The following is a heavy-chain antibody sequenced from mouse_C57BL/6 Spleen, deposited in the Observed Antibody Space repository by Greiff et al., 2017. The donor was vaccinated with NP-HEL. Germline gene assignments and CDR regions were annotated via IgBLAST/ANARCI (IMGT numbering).Heavy chain of an antibody. CDR3: ARWYDYDENAMDY. J-gene: IGHJ4*01. CDR1: GYTFTSYG. CDR2: IYPRSGNT. D-gene: IGHD2-4*01. V-gene: IGHV1-81*01. Sequence: VQLQQSGAELARPGASVKLSCKASGYTFTSYGISWVKQRTGQGLEWIGEIYPRSGNTYYNEKIKGKATLTADKSSSTAYVELRSLTSEDSAVYFCARWYDYDENAMDYWGQGTSVTVSS.